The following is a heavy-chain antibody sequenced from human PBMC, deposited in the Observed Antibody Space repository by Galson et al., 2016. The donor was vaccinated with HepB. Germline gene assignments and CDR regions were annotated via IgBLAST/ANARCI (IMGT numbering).Heavy chain of an antibody. CDR1: GFTFSTYA. V-gene: IGHV3-48*04. CDR3: AKIRGMDV. D-gene: IGHD3-3*02. CDR2: ISSSTTTI. J-gene: IGHJ6*02. Sequence: SLRLSCASSGFTFSTYAMTWARQAPGKGLEWVSYISSSTTTIYYADSVKGRFTISRDNAKNSLYLQMNSLRAEDTAVYYCAKIRGMDVWGRGTTVSVSS.